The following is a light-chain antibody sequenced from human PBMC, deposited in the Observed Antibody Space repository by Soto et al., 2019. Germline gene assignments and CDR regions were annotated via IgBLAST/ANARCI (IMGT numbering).Light chain of an antibody. J-gene: IGLJ1*01. CDR3: CSYAGDFYV. CDR2: DVT. CDR1: TSDVGGYDY. V-gene: IGLV2-11*01. Sequence: QSALTQPRSVSGYPGQSVAISCTGTTSDVGGYDYVSWYQQHPGKATELIIFDVTKRPSGVPDRFSGSKSGNTASLTISGLQAEDEADYFCCSYAGDFYVFGSGTKLTVL.